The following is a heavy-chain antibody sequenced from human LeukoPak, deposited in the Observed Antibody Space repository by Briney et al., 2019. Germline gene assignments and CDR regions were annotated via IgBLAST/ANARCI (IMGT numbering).Heavy chain of an antibody. Sequence: GGSLRLSCAASGFTFSSSAMSWVRQAPGRGLEWVSSITDSGDGTYYADSVKGRFTISRDDSKNTLYLQMNSLRAEDTAVYYCARVAYYYDSSGYYFDYWGQGTLVTVSS. J-gene: IGHJ4*02. V-gene: IGHV3-23*01. CDR3: ARVAYYYDSSGYYFDY. D-gene: IGHD3-22*01. CDR1: GFTFSSSA. CDR2: ITDSGDGT.